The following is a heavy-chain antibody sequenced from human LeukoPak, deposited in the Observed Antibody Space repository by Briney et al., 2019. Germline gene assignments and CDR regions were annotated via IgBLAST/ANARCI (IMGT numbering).Heavy chain of an antibody. J-gene: IGHJ6*04. CDR2: IIPIFGTA. CDR3: ASVRREIGAMVAYYYYGMDV. D-gene: IGHD5-18*01. V-gene: IGHV1-69*01. CDR1: GGTFSSYA. Sequence: PGSSVTVSCKASGGTFSSYAISWVRQAPGQGLEWMGGIIPIFGTANYAQKFRGRVTITADESTSTAYMELSSLRSEDTAVYYCASVRREIGAMVAYYYYGMDVWGKGTTVTVSS.